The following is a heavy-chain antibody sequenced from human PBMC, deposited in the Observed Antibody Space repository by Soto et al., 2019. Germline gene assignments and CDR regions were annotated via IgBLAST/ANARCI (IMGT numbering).Heavy chain of an antibody. V-gene: IGHV3-66*01. J-gene: IGHJ4*02. CDR2: IYSGGST. D-gene: IGHD3-22*01. CDR3: AREVVFYYDSPYFDY. Sequence: GGSLRLSCAASGFTVSSNYMSWVRQAPGKGLEWVSVIYSGGSTYYADSVKGRFTISRDNSKNTLYLQMNSLRAEDTAVYYCAREVVFYYDSPYFDYWGQGTLVTVSS. CDR1: GFTVSSNY.